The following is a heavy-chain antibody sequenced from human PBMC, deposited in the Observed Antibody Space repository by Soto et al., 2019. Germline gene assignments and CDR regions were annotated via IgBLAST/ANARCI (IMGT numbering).Heavy chain of an antibody. Sequence: PGGSLRLSCAASGFTFSSYAMSWVRQAPGKGLEWVSAISGSGGSTYYADSVKGRFTISRDNSKNTLYLQMNSLRAEDTAVYYCAKDIWDDFWSGYYSDYWGQGTLVTVSS. CDR3: AKDIWDDFWSGYYSDY. CDR2: ISGSGGST. D-gene: IGHD3-3*01. V-gene: IGHV3-23*01. J-gene: IGHJ4*02. CDR1: GFTFSSYA.